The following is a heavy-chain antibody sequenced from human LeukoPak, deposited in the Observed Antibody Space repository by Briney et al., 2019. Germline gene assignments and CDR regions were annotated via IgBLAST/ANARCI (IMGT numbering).Heavy chain of an antibody. J-gene: IGHJ4*02. Sequence: PSETLSLTCTVSGGPISSYYWSWIRQPPGKGLEWIGYIYYSGSTNYNPSLKSRVTISVDTSKNQFSLKLSSVTAADTAVYYCARALYYYDSSGYYYYFGYWGQGTLVTVSS. CDR1: GGPISSYY. CDR3: ARALYYYDSSGYYYYFGY. CDR2: IYYSGST. V-gene: IGHV4-59*01. D-gene: IGHD3-22*01.